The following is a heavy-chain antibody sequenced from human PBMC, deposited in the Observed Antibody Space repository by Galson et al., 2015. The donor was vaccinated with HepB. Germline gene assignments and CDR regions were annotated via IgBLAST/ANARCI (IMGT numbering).Heavy chain of an antibody. V-gene: IGHV3-23*01. D-gene: IGHD3-3*01. CDR2: VSGGGVNT. CDR3: AGSGGGVRFLGAY. Sequence: SLRLSCAASGFTFNSYAMTWFRQAPGKGLEWVATVSGGGVNTYYKDSLKGRLIISRDNSKNMLVLEMQDLRAEDTALYYCAGSGGGVRFLGAYWGQGTRVTVSS. CDR1: GFTFNSYA. J-gene: IGHJ4*02.